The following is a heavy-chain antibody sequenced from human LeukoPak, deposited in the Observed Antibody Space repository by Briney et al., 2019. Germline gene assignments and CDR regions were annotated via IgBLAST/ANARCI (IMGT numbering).Heavy chain of an antibody. CDR3: ARLLVVVAQPDY. D-gene: IGHD2-15*01. J-gene: IGHJ4*02. V-gene: IGHV4-39*01. Sequence: GSLRLSCAASGFTFSSYAMSWVRQPPGKGLEWIGSIYYSGSTYYNPSLKSRVTISVDTSKNQFSLKLSSVAAADTAVYYCARLLVVVAQPDYWGQGTLVTVSS. CDR2: IYYSGST. CDR1: GFTFSSYA.